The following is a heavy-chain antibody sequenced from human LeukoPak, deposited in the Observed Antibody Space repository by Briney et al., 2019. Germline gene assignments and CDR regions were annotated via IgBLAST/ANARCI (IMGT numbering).Heavy chain of an antibody. V-gene: IGHV4-59*01. CDR3: ARENDRYGRIDY. CDR1: GGSISSYY. D-gene: IGHD5-18*01. Sequence: SETLSLTCTVSGGSISSYYWSWIRQPPGKGLEWIGYIYYSGSTDYNPSLKSRVIISIDTPKNQFSLRLSSVTAADTAVYYCARENDRYGRIDYWGQGTQVTVSS. J-gene: IGHJ4*02. CDR2: IYYSGST.